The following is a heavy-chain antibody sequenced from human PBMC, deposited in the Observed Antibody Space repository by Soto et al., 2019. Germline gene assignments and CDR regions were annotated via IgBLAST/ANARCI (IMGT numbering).Heavy chain of an antibody. D-gene: IGHD6-6*01. J-gene: IGHJ4*02. CDR1: GFTFSSYA. Sequence: EVQLLESGGGLVQPGGSLRLSCAASGFTFSSYAMSWVRQAPGKGLEWVSTISGSGGSTYYADSVKGQFTISRDNSNNTLYLQMDSLRAEDTAVYYCAKDTSRIAARPDYWGQGTLVTVSS. V-gene: IGHV3-23*01. CDR3: AKDTSRIAARPDY. CDR2: ISGSGGST.